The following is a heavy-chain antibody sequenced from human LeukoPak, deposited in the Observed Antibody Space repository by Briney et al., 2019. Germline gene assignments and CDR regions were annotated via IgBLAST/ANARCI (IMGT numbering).Heavy chain of an antibody. CDR3: ARGYKWNYAPNFDY. D-gene: IGHD1-7*01. V-gene: IGHV3-21*01. CDR2: ISTSNSYI. Sequence: PGGSLRLSCAASGFTFSGYEMNWVRRAPGKGLEWVSSISTSNSYIYYADSVTGRFTISRDNAENSLYLRMNSLRAEDTAVYYCARGYKWNYAPNFDYWGQGTLVTVSS. CDR1: GFTFSGYE. J-gene: IGHJ4*02.